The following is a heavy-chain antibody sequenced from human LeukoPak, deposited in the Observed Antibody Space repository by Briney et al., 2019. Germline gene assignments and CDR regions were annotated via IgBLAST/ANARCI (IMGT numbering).Heavy chain of an antibody. CDR2: IYYSGST. D-gene: IGHD5-12*01. Sequence: PSETLSLTCTVSGGSISSSSYYWGWIRQPPGKGLEWIGSIYYSGSTYYNPSLKSRVTISVDTSKNQFSLQLRSVTAAGAAVYYCARDLGYSFDYWGQGPLVSVS. V-gene: IGHV4-39*07. CDR1: GGSISSSSYY. J-gene: IGHJ4*02. CDR3: ARDLGYSFDY.